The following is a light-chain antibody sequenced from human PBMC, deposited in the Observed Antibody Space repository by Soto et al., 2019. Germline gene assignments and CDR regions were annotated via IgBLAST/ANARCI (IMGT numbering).Light chain of an antibody. CDR3: QQSSDIPYT. CDR2: AAS. J-gene: IGKJ2*01. Sequence: DIQMTQSPSSLSASVGDRVTITCRASQTISTYLNWYQQNPGKAPKLLIYAASSLQSGVPSRFSGSGSGTDFTLTISSLQTEDFATYYCQQSSDIPYTFGQGTKLEIK. CDR1: QTISTY. V-gene: IGKV1-39*01.